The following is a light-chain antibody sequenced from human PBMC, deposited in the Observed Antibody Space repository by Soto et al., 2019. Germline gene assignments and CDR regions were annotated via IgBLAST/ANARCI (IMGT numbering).Light chain of an antibody. V-gene: IGKV3-11*01. CDR1: QSVSSY. Sequence: EIVLTQSPATLSLSPGERATLSCRASQSVSSYLAWYQQKFGQAPRLLIYDASNRATGIPARFSGSGSGTDFTLTISSLEPEDFAVYYCQRYNRWPLSFGGGTKVDIK. J-gene: IGKJ4*01. CDR3: QRYNRWPLS. CDR2: DAS.